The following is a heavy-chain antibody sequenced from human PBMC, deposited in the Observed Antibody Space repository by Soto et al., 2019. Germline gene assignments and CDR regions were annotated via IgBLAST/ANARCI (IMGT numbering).Heavy chain of an antibody. Sequence: SVKVSCKASGGTFSSYAISWVRQAPGQGLEWMGGIIPIFGTANYAQKFQGRVTITADESTSTAYMELSSLRSEDTALYYCARRDTSGFLRYFDNWGQGTLVTVSS. D-gene: IGHD3-3*01. CDR2: IIPIFGTA. V-gene: IGHV1-69*13. CDR3: ARRDTSGFLRYFDN. CDR1: GGTFSSYA. J-gene: IGHJ4*02.